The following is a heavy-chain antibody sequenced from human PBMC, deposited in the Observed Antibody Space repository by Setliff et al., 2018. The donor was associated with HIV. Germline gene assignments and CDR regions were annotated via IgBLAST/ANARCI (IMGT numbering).Heavy chain of an antibody. D-gene: IGHD3-22*01. CDR3: ARHDSGGYYSLDY. CDR1: GGSFSGYC. Sequence: SETLSLTCAVYGGSFSGYCWSWIRQPPGKGLEWIGEMQHSGSTKYNPSLKSRLTISVDTSKNQFSLKLSSVTAADTAVYYCARHDSGGYYSLDYWGQGTLVTAPQ. CDR2: MQHSGST. V-gene: IGHV4-34*01. J-gene: IGHJ4*02.